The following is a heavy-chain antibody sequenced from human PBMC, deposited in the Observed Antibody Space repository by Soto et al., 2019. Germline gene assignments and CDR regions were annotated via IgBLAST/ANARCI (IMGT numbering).Heavy chain of an antibody. D-gene: IGHD4-17*01. J-gene: IGHJ3*02. V-gene: IGHV4-59*08. CDR1: GGSISSYY. CDR2: IYYSGST. CDR3: ARRYGDAFDI. Sequence: PSETLSLTCTVSGGSISSYYWSWIRQPPGKGLEWIGYIYYSGSTNYNPSLKSRVTISVDTSKNQFSLKLSPVTAADTAVYYCARRYGDAFDIWGQGTMVTVSS.